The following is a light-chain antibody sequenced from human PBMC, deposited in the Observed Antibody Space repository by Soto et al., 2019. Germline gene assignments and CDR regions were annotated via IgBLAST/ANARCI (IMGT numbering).Light chain of an antibody. CDR2: DVN. J-gene: IGLJ1*01. CDR1: SSDVGAYNY. CDR3: FSYAGSYTWV. Sequence: QSVLTQPRSVSGSPGQSVTISCTGTSSDVGAYNYVSWYQQYPTKAPKLMIYDVNKRPSGVPDRFSGSKSGNTASLTISGLEADDEADYYCFSYAGSYTWVFGTGTKVTVL. V-gene: IGLV2-11*01.